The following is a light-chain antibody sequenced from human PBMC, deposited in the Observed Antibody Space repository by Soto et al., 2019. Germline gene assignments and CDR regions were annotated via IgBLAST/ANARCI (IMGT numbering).Light chain of an antibody. CDR3: CSYAGSDTHYV. CDR1: SSDVGGYNS. CDR2: DVS. Sequence: QSALTQPRSVSGSPGQSVTISCTGTSSDVGGYNSVSWYQQHPDKAPKFMIYDVSKRPSGVPDRFSGSKSGNTASLTISGLQAGDEADYYCCSYAGSDTHYVFGTGTKLTVL. V-gene: IGLV2-11*01. J-gene: IGLJ1*01.